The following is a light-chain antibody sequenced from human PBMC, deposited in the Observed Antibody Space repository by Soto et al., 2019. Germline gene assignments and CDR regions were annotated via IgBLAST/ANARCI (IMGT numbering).Light chain of an antibody. CDR3: QQRSKWSGT. CDR1: QSVSSY. Sequence: EIVVTQSPSTLSSSPWERATLSCMASQSVSSYLAWYQQKPGQAPRLLIYDASNRATGIPARFSGSGSGTDFTLTISSLEPEDFAVYYCQQRSKWSGTFGQVTKVDIK. CDR2: DAS. J-gene: IGKJ1*01. V-gene: IGKV3-11*01.